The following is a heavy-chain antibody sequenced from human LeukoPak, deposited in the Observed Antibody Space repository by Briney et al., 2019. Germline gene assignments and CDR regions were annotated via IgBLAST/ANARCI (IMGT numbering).Heavy chain of an antibody. V-gene: IGHV3-48*03. D-gene: IGHD6-13*01. CDR1: GFTFSSYE. J-gene: IGHJ6*03. CDR2: ISSSGSTI. Sequence: PGGSLRLSCAASGFTFSSYEMNWVRQAPGKGLEWVSYISSSGSTIYYADSVKGRFTISRDNAKNSLYLQMNSLRAEDTAVYYCARDSSRGEKSSYYYYYYMDVWGKGTTVTISS. CDR3: ARDSSRGEKSSYYYYYYMDV.